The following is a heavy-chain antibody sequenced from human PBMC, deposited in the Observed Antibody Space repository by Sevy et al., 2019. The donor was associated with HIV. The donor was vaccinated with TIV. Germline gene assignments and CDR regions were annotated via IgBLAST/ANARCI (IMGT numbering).Heavy chain of an antibody. J-gene: IGHJ4*02. D-gene: IGHD1-26*01. CDR1: GFSFTSYS. Sequence: GGSLRLSCAASGFSFTSYSLNWVHQAPGKGLEWVSSISGSSSYIYYADSVKGRFTISRDNAKNSLYLQMNSLRAEDTAVYHCARWDADRRWYFDYWGQGTLVTVSS. CDR3: ARWDADRRWYFDY. CDR2: ISGSSSYI. V-gene: IGHV3-21*01.